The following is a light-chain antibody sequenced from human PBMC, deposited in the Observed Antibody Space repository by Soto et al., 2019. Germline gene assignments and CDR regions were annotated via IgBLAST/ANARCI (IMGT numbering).Light chain of an antibody. CDR3: AAWDDSLRGLV. CDR1: GSNIGKNY. J-gene: IGLJ2*01. CDR2: SIN. Sequence: QSVLTQPPAASETPGQRVTISCSGSGSNIGKNYVYWYQQLPGTAPKLLIYSINQRPSGVPDRFSGSKSGTSASLAISGLRSEDEADYYCAAWDDSLRGLVFGGGTKLTVL. V-gene: IGLV1-47*02.